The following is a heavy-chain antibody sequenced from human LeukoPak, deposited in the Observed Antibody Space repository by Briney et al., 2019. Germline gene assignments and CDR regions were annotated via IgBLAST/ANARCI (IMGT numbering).Heavy chain of an antibody. Sequence: SETLSLTCTVSGGSISSYYWSWIRQPPGKGLEWIGYIYYSGSTNYNPSLKSRVTISVDTSKNQFSLKLSSVTAADTAVYYCARSTRQIWFGVDYWGQGTLVTVSS. CDR3: ARSTRQIWFGVDY. CDR2: IYYSGST. J-gene: IGHJ4*02. CDR1: GGSISSYY. D-gene: IGHD3-10*01. V-gene: IGHV4-59*08.